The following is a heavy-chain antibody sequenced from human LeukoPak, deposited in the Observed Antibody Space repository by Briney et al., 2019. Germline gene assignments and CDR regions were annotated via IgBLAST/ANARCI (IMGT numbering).Heavy chain of an antibody. J-gene: IGHJ4*02. CDR2: IIPIFGTA. V-gene: IGHV1-69*13. CDR1: GGTFSSYA. Sequence: SVKVSCTASGGTFSSYAISWVRQAPGQGLEWMGGIIPIFGTANYARKFQGRVTITADESTSTAYMELSSLRSEDTAVYYCARGEQLWPGSPFDYWGQGTLVTVSS. D-gene: IGHD5-18*01. CDR3: ARGEQLWPGSPFDY.